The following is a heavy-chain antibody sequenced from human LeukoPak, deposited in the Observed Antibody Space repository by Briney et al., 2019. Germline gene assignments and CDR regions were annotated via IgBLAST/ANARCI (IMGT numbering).Heavy chain of an antibody. CDR1: GGSFSGYY. D-gene: IGHD2-2*01. CDR2: INHSGST. CDR3: ARHKGVYCSSTSCYFSDAFDI. V-gene: IGHV4-34*01. Sequence: PSETLSLTCAVYGGSFSGYYWSWIRQPPGKGLEWIGEINHSGSTNYNPSLKSRVTISVDTSKNQFSLKLSSVTAADTAVYYCARHKGVYCSSTSCYFSDAFDIWGQGTMVTVSS. J-gene: IGHJ3*02.